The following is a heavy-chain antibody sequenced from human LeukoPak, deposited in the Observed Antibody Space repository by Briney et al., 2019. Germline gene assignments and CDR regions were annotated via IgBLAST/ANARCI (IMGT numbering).Heavy chain of an antibody. Sequence: IYYSGSTNYNPSLKSRVTISVDTSKNQFSLKLSSVTAADTAMYFCARADSGTYYYPFDYWGQGTLVTVSS. CDR2: IYYSGST. V-gene: IGHV4-59*01. J-gene: IGHJ4*02. D-gene: IGHD1-26*01. CDR3: ARADSGTYYYPFDY.